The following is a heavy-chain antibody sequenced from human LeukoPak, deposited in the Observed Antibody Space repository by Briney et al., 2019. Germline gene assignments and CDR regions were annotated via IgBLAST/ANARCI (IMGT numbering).Heavy chain of an antibody. CDR2: IYYSGST. D-gene: IGHD2-2*01. CDR3: ATESPVVPAAYDAFDI. Sequence: PSETLFLTCTVSGGSISSSSYYWGWIRQPPGKGLEWIGSIYYSGSTYYNPSLKSRVTISVDTSKNQFSLKLSSVTAADTAVYYCATESPVVPAAYDAFDIWGQGTMVTVSS. CDR1: GGSISSSSYY. J-gene: IGHJ3*02. V-gene: IGHV4-39*01.